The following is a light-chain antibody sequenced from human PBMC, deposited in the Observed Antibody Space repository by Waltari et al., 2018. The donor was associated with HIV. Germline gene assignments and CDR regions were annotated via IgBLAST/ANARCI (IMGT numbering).Light chain of an antibody. V-gene: IGLV3-21*04. CDR2: YDS. Sequence: SYVLTQPPSVSVAPGKTARITCGGNNIGSKSVHWYQQKPGQAPVLVIYYDSDRPSGIPERFSGSNSGNTATLTISRVEAGDEADYYCQVWDSSSDHPIWVFGGGTKLTVL. J-gene: IGLJ3*02. CDR3: QVWDSSSDHPIWV. CDR1: NIGSKS.